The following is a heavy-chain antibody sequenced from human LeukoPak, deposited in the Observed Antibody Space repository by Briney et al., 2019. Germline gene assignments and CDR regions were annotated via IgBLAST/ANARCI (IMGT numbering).Heavy chain of an antibody. D-gene: IGHD3-9*01. J-gene: IGHJ4*02. CDR3: AKESRGSPAGYPDY. Sequence: GGSLRPSCAASGFTFSSYAMSWVRHAPGKGQEWVSATGGSGGTTYYADSVKGRFTISRDNSKNTLYLQMNSLRAEDTAVYYRAKESRGSPAGYPDYWGQGTLVTVSS. CDR1: GFTFSSYA. V-gene: IGHV3-23*01. CDR2: TGGSGGTT.